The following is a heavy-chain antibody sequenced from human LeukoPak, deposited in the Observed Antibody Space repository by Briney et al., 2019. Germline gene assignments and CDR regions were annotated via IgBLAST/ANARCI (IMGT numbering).Heavy chain of an antibody. CDR3: ARYNWNDVVSALDY. V-gene: IGHV1-2*02. CDR1: GYTFSGYY. D-gene: IGHD1-1*01. Sequence: ASVKVSCKASGYTFSGYYIHWVRQAPGQGLEWMGWINPNNGATNYAQKFQGGGTMTRDTSITTTYMELSRLTSDDTAAYYCARYNWNDVVSALDYWGQGTLVTVSS. CDR2: INPNNGAT. J-gene: IGHJ4*02.